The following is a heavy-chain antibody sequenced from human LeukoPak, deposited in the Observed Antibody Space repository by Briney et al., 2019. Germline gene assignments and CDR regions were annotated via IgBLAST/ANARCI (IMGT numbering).Heavy chain of an antibody. CDR3: ARIISEFYGGYSPIGPLVNDY. CDR2: ISSSGSTI. CDR1: GFTFSSYE. Sequence: GGSLRLSCAASGFTFSSYEMNWVRQAPGKGLEWVSYISSSGSTIYYADSVKGRFTISRDNAKNTLYLQMNSLRAEDTAVYYCARIISEFYGGYSPIGPLVNDYWGQGTLVTVSS. V-gene: IGHV3-48*03. J-gene: IGHJ4*02. D-gene: IGHD5-12*01.